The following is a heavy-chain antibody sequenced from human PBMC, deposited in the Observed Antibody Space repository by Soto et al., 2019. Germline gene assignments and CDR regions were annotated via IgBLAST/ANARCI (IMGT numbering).Heavy chain of an antibody. V-gene: IGHV4-39*01. CDR2: VFYTGFT. Sequence: SETLSLTCAVSGASISGSYYYWAWLRQSPGKGPEWIGSVFYTGFTSYNPSLVSRVSVSVDTSKSQFSLKLSAVTAADTAVYYCATSQKGYNWNYFDHWGQGALVTVSS. D-gene: IGHD1-20*01. J-gene: IGHJ4*02. CDR1: GASISGSYYY. CDR3: ATSQKGYNWNYFDH.